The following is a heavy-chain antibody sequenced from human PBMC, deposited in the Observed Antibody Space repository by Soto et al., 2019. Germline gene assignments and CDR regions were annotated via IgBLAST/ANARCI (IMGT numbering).Heavy chain of an antibody. CDR3: TTYLYCSSTSCYPENWFDP. D-gene: IGHD2-2*01. CDR1: DFSVTNAW. Sequence: EVQLVESGGGLVKPGGSLRLSCAASDFSVTNAWMSWVRQAPGKGLEWVGRIKSKSDGGTTDYAAPVKGRFAISRDDSKNTLYLQMNSLKTGDTAVYYCTTYLYCSSTSCYPENWFDPWGQGTLVTVSS. V-gene: IGHV3-15*01. J-gene: IGHJ5*02. CDR2: IKSKSDGGTT.